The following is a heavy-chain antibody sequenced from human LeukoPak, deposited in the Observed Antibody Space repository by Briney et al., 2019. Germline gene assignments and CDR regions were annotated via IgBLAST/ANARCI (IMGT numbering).Heavy chain of an antibody. CDR1: GGSFSGYY. CDR2: INHSGST. J-gene: IGHJ5*02. V-gene: IGHV4-34*01. CDR3: ARGRVDCSSTSCYKGTNWFDP. Sequence: PSETLSLTCAVYGGSFSGYYWSWIRQPPGKGLEWIGEINHSGSTNYNPSLKSRVTISVDTSKNQFSLKLSSVTAADTAVYYCARGRVDCSSTSCYKGTNWFDPWGQGTLVTVSS. D-gene: IGHD2-2*02.